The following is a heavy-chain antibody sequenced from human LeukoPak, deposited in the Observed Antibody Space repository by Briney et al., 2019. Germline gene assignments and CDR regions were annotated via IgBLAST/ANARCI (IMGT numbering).Heavy chain of an antibody. D-gene: IGHD1-1*01. CDR3: RVFAETADY. Sequence: GGSLRLSCAASGFTFRSDWMSWARQSPEKGLEWAANINPDGSATYYVDSVKGRFTISRGNAKNSLYLQMNSLRAEDTAVYYCRVFAETADYWGPGTLVTVSS. CDR2: INPDGSAT. CDR1: GFTFRSDW. J-gene: IGHJ4*02. V-gene: IGHV3-7*01.